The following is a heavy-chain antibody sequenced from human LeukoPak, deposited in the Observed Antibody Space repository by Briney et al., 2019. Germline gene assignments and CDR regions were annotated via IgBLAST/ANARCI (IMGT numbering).Heavy chain of an antibody. V-gene: IGHV3-30*02. D-gene: IGHD2-21*02. CDR3: APADDFYFDY. CDR1: GFNFNNYG. J-gene: IGHJ4*02. Sequence: GGSLRLSCAASGFNFNNYGMHWVRRAPGKGLEWVAYIRNDDSGRYYGDSVKGRFTISRDNSKNTLFLQMNSLRAEDTAMYYCAPADDFYFDYWGQGTLVTVSS. CDR2: IRNDDSGR.